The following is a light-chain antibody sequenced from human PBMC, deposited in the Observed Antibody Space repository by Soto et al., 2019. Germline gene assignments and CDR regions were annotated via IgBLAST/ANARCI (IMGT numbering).Light chain of an antibody. Sequence: EIVLTQSPGTLSLSPGERATLSCRASQSVSSSYLAWYQQKPGQAPRLLIYGASSRATGIPDMFSGSGTGTDFTLNNSRLEPEDFAVYYCQQYGSSPRYTFGQGTKLEIK. CDR3: QQYGSSPRYT. CDR1: QSVSSSY. J-gene: IGKJ2*01. V-gene: IGKV3-20*01. CDR2: GAS.